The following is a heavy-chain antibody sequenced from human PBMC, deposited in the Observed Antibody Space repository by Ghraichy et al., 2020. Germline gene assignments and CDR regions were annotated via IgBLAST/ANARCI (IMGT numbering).Heavy chain of an antibody. CDR2: IYYSGST. CDR1: GGSISSSY. V-gene: IGHV4-59*01. D-gene: IGHD3-10*01. CDR3: AREKEYYGSGSYGFNAFDI. Sequence: SETLSLTCTVSGGSISSSYWSWIRQPPGTGLEWIGYIYYSGSTNSNPSLKIRVTISVDTSKNQFSLKLSPVTAADTAVYYCAREKEYYGSGSYGFNAFDIWGQGTMVTVSS. J-gene: IGHJ3*02.